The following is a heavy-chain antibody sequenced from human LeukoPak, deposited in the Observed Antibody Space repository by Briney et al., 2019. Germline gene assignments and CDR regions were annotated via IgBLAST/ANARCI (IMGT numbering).Heavy chain of an antibody. CDR2: IYTSGST. V-gene: IGHV4-4*07. D-gene: IGHD3-3*01. CDR3: ARVRGLDYYYYYMDV. Sequence: SQTLSLTCTVSGGSIGSYYWSWIRQPAGKGLEWIGRIYTSGSTNYNPSLKSRVTMSVDTSKNQFSLKLSSVTAADTAVYYCARVRGLDYYYYYMDVWGKGTTVTVSS. CDR1: GGSIGSYY. J-gene: IGHJ6*03.